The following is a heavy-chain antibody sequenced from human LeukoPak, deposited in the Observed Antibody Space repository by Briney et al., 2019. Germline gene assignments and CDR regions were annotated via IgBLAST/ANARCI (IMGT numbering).Heavy chain of an antibody. CDR1: GGTFSSYA. Sequence: SVKVSCKASGGTFSSYAISWVRQAPGQGLEWMGGIIPIFGTANYAQKFQGRVTITADESTSTAYMELSSLRSEDTAVYYCAREGAVAAGSGWGSFDYWGQGTLVTVSS. V-gene: IGHV1-69*13. CDR3: AREGAVAAGSGWGSFDY. CDR2: IIPIFGTA. D-gene: IGHD6-19*01. J-gene: IGHJ4*02.